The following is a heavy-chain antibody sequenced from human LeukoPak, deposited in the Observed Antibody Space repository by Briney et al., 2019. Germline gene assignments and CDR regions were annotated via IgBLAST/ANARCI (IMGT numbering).Heavy chain of an antibody. CDR3: ARDRNYSGGAAWFAP. J-gene: IGHJ5*02. D-gene: IGHD1-26*01. CDR1: GGSISSGSYY. V-gene: IGHV4-61*02. CDR2: IYTSGST. Sequence: PSQTLSLTCTVSGGSISSGSYYWSWIRQPAGKGLEWIGRIYTSGSTNYNPSLKSRVTISVDTSKNQFSLKLSSVTAADTAVYYCARDRNYSGGAAWFAPGGQGTLVTVPS.